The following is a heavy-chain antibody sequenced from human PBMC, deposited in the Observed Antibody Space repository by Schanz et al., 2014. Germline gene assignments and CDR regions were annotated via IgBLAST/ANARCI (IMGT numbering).Heavy chain of an antibody. CDR2: IYSGDNT. J-gene: IGHJ3*02. D-gene: IGHD7-27*01. Sequence: VQLVESGGGLVKPGGSLRLSCAASGFTVTSYYMSWVRQAPGKGLEWVSVIYSGDNTYYADSVKGRFTISRDNAKNSLYLEMTSLRGEDTAVYYCARENLNWEAFDIWGQGTVVTVSS. V-gene: IGHV3-53*01. CDR3: ARENLNWEAFDI. CDR1: GFTVTSYY.